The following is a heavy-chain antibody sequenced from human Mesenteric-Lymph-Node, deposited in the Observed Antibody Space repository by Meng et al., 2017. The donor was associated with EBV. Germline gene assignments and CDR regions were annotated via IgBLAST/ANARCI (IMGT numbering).Heavy chain of an antibody. CDR1: CGSISRTNW. J-gene: IGHJ2*01. Sequence: QGSGRGLVKPSGTLPLPCAVMCGSISRTNWWSWVRQPPGKGLEWIGEIFHSGSTNYNPSLKSRVTISLDKSTNQFSLKLTSVTAADTAVYYCARKDGNGWWYFDLWGRGTLVTVSS. V-gene: IGHV4-4*02. D-gene: IGHD6-19*01. CDR2: IFHSGST. CDR3: ARKDGNGWWYFDL.